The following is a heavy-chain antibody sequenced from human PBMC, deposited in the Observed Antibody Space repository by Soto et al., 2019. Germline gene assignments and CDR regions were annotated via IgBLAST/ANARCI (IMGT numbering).Heavy chain of an antibody. CDR3: ARYISNWGNYGMDV. Sequence: EVPLVESGGGLVQPGGSLRLSCAASGFIFTTYWINWVRQAPGRGLEWVALINQDGTRQGYVDSVRGRFTISRDNAKDLVYLQMSSLTAEDTAEYYCARYISNWGNYGMDVWGQGTTVTVSS. D-gene: IGHD3-3*02. J-gene: IGHJ6*02. CDR1: GFIFTTYW. V-gene: IGHV3-7*05. CDR2: INQDGTRQ.